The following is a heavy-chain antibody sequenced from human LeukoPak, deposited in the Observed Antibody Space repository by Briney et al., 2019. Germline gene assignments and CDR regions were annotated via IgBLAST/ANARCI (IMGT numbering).Heavy chain of an antibody. CDR2: IYYSGST. V-gene: IGHV4-39*01. CDR3: ARPYYYDSSGYIFDY. Sequence: PSETLSLTCTVSGGSISRSSYYWGWIRQPPGKGLEWIGSIYYSGSTYYNPSLKSRVTISVDTSKNQFSLKLSSVTAADTAVYYCARPYYYDSSGYIFDYWGQGTLVTVSS. CDR1: GGSISRSSYY. D-gene: IGHD3-22*01. J-gene: IGHJ4*02.